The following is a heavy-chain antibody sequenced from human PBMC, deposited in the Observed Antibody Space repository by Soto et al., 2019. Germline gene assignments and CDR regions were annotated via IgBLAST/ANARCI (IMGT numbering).Heavy chain of an antibody. CDR2: ISGSGGST. CDR3: AGGNWNSWESYYYGMDV. Sequence: GGSLRLSCAASGFTFSSYAMSWVRQAPGKGLEWVSAISGSGGSTYYADSVKGRFTISRDNSKNTLYLQMNSLRAEDTAVYYCAGGNWNSWESYYYGMDVWGQGTTVTVSS. CDR1: GFTFSSYA. D-gene: IGHD1-7*01. V-gene: IGHV3-23*01. J-gene: IGHJ6*02.